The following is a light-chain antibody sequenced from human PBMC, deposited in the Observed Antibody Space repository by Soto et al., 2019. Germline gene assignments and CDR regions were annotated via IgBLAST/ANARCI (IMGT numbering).Light chain of an antibody. CDR1: QSIYKW. CDR3: QQAESSPLP. V-gene: IGKV1-12*01. J-gene: IGKJ4*01. CDR2: AAS. Sequence: DIQLTQSPSSVSASIGDRVTISCRASQSIYKWLVWYQQKPGKAPKLLIYAASSLQSGVPSRFSGSGYGTEFTLTISSLQPEDSATYYCQQAESSPLPLGGGTEVEI.